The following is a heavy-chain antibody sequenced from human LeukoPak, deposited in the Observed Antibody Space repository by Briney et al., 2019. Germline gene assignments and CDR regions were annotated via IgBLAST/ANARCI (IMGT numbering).Heavy chain of an antibody. Sequence: GESLKISCKGSGYNFTSYWLVWVRQMPGKGLEWMGVIYPGDSGTRYSPSFQGQVTMSADKSITTAYLQWSSLKASDTAMYYCARPPAGSGVYYSFDYWGQGTLVTVSS. V-gene: IGHV5-51*01. CDR2: IYPGDSGT. CDR3: ARPPAGSGVYYSFDY. CDR1: GYNFTSYW. J-gene: IGHJ4*02. D-gene: IGHD6-25*01.